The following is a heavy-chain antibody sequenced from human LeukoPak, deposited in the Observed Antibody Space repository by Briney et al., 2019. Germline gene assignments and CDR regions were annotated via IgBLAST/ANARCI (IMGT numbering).Heavy chain of an antibody. CDR1: GGSISNYQ. CDR2: IYYSGAT. V-gene: IGHV4-59*01. CDR3: ARYEAGATALDS. Sequence: SETLSLTCTVSGGSISNYQWSWIRQPPGKGLEWIGYIYYSGATSYNPSVKSRVTISVDTSKNQFSLKLRSVTAADTAVYDCARYEAGATALDSWGQGTLVTVSS. D-gene: IGHD1-26*01. J-gene: IGHJ4*02.